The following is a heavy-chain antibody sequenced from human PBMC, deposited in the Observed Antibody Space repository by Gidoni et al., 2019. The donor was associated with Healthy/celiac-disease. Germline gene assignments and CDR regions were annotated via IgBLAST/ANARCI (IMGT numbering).Heavy chain of an antibody. Sequence: EVQLLESGGGLVQPGGSLRLSCAASGFTFSSYAMSWVRQAPGKGLEWVSAISGSGGSTYYADSVKGRFTISRDNSKNTLYLQMNSLRAEDTAVYYCAKDQVPAAAGTHRYYYYGMDVWGQGTTVTVSS. CDR2: ISGSGGST. D-gene: IGHD6-13*01. CDR1: GFTFSSYA. V-gene: IGHV3-23*01. CDR3: AKDQVPAAAGTHRYYYYGMDV. J-gene: IGHJ6*02.